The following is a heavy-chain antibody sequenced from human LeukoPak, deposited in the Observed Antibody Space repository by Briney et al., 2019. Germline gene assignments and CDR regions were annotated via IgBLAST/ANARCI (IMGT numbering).Heavy chain of an antibody. V-gene: IGHV1-2*06. D-gene: IGHD5-12*01. CDR2: INPNSGGT. CDR1: GYTFTGYY. Sequence: GASVKVSCKASGYTFTGYYMHWVRQAPGQGLEWMGRINPNSGGTNYAQKFQGRVTMTRDTSISTAYMELSRLRADDTAVYCCARGNIVATIPFDYWGQGTLVTVSS. J-gene: IGHJ4*02. CDR3: ARGNIVATIPFDY.